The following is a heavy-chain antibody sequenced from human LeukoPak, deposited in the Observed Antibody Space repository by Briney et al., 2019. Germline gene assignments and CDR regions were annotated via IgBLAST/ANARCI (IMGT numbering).Heavy chain of an antibody. D-gene: IGHD3-10*02. V-gene: IGHV3-20*04. CDR1: GFTFDDHG. CDR2: KWDGGRT. J-gene: IGHJ6*04. Sequence: PGGSLRLSRAASGFTFDDHGMSWVRQAPGKGLEWVSGKWDGGRTGYADSVKGRFTISRDNAKNSLYLQMNSLRAEDTAVYYCAELGITMIGGVWGKGTTVTIPS. CDR3: AELGITMIGGV.